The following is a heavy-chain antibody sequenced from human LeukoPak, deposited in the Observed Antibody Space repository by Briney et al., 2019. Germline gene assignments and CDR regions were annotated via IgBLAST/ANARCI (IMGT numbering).Heavy chain of an antibody. CDR1: GGSVSGGDYY. J-gene: IGHJ4*02. V-gene: IGHV4-30-4*01. CDR3: ATSKNWYFDY. CDR2: TFDSGGP. Sequence: SETLSLTCTVPGGSVSGGDYYWSWIRQPPGKGLEWIGFTFDSGGPFYNPFLKSRVTISLDTSKNQFSLKLSSVTAADTAVYYCATSKNWYFDYWGQGTLVTVSS. D-gene: IGHD1-1*01.